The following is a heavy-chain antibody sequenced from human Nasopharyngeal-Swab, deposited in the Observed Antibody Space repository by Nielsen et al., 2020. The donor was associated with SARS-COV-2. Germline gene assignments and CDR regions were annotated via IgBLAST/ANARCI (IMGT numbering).Heavy chain of an antibody. CDR1: GGPINGGDYY. CDR2: ISASGTT. J-gene: IGHJ4*02. D-gene: IGHD3-22*01. CDR3: AREGRYYDRSAYNHYYFDS. Sequence: SETLSLTCTVSGGPINGGDYYWSWIRLPAGEGLEWIGRISASGTTNYNPSLKSRVTISMDTSKSQLSLKLYSATAAETAVYYCAREGRYYDRSAYNHYYFDSWGQGTLVTVSS. V-gene: IGHV4-61*02.